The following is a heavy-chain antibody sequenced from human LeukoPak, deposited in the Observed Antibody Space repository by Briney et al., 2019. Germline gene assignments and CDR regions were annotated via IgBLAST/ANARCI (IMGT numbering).Heavy chain of an antibody. D-gene: IGHD1-14*01. V-gene: IGHV5-51*06. J-gene: IGHJ4*02. CDR3: ARSFDHVEHYYFAY. Sequence: GESLKTSCQGFGYSFISYWIAWVRQIPGKGLEWMGIIYPGDSDTTYSTSFQGQVRFPAAKSINTAYLLWRSLKASDTAMYYCARSFDHVEHYYFAYWGQGTLVSVSS. CDR1: GYSFISYW. CDR2: IYPGDSDT.